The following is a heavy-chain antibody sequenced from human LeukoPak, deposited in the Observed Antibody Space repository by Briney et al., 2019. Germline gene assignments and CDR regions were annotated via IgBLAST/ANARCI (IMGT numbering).Heavy chain of an antibody. CDR2: ISYDGNNQ. D-gene: IGHD2-21*01. CDR3: ARSISGVFNRFDY. J-gene: IGHJ4*02. CDR1: GFTFSNFA. Sequence: GGSLRLSCAASGFTFSNFAIHWVRQAPGKGLEWVAVISYDGNNQYYVGSVKGRFTISRDNSKNTLFLQMNNLRAEDTAVYYCARSISGVFNRFDYWGKGTLVTVSS. V-gene: IGHV3-30-3*01.